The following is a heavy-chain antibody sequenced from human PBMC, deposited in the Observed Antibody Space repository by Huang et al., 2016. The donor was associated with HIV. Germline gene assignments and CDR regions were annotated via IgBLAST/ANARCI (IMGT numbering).Heavy chain of an antibody. Sequence: QMRFQESGPGLVKPSGTLSLTCNVSGGSINTGRYYWGWIRQPPGKGLGWVGSLYYIEKRTYDPALKGRLTMAAETSKNQCSLNLSSVTAADTAIYYCARNHDFWRGRMFAISYFDVWGRGTLVTVAS. CDR1: GGSINTGRYY. V-gene: IGHV4-39*01. CDR3: ARNHDFWRGRMFAISYFDV. CDR2: LYYIEKR. J-gene: IGHJ2*01. D-gene: IGHD3-3*01.